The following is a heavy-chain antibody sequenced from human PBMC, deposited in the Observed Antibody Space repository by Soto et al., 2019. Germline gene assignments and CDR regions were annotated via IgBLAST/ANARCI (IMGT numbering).Heavy chain of an antibody. Sequence: QVPLVESGGGVVQPGRSLRLSFAASGFTFSSYGMHWVRQAPGKGLEWVAVISYDGSNKYYADSVKGRFTISRDNSKNTLYLQMNSLRAEDTAVYYCAKDGPVEPRYYYYYGMDVWGQGTTVTVSS. V-gene: IGHV3-30*18. CDR3: AKDGPVEPRYYYYYGMDV. CDR1: GFTFSSYG. J-gene: IGHJ6*02. CDR2: ISYDGSNK.